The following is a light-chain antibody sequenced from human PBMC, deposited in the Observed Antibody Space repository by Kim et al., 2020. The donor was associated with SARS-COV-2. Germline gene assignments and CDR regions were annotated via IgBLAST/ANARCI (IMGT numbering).Light chain of an antibody. CDR2: QDS. V-gene: IGLV3-1*01. CDR1: KLGDKF. J-gene: IGLJ2*01. Sequence: SPGQTASITCSGDKLGDKFACWYQQKPGQSPGLVIYQDSKRPSGIPGRFSGSNSGNTATLTISGTQAMDEADYYCQAWDSSTADVVFGGGTQLTVL. CDR3: QAWDSSTADVV.